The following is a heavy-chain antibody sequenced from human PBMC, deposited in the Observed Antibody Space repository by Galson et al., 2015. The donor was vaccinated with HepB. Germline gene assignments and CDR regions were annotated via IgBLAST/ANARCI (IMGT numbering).Heavy chain of an antibody. D-gene: IGHD3-9*01. J-gene: IGHJ4*02. Sequence: SLRLSCAASGFTFSNAWMNWVRQAPGKGLEWVGRIKSKTDGGTTDYAAPVKGRFTISRDDSKNTLYLQMNSLKTEDTAVYYCTTGFVMGDYDILTGYRYYFDYWGQGTLVTVSS. CDR1: GFTFSNAW. CDR2: IKSKTDGGTT. CDR3: TTGFVMGDYDILTGYRYYFDY. V-gene: IGHV3-15*07.